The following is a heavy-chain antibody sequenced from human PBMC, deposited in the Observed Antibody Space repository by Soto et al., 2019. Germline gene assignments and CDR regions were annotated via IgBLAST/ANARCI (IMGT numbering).Heavy chain of an antibody. CDR1: GGSISSGGYY. Sequence: SETLSLTCTVSGGSISSGGYYWSWIRQHPGKGLEWIGYIYYSGSTYYNPSLKSRVTITVDTSKNQFSLKLSSVTAADTAVYYCARDHRRGYYGSGSHFSIWGQGTLVTVSS. CDR2: IYYSGST. V-gene: IGHV4-31*03. D-gene: IGHD3-10*01. CDR3: ARDHRRGYYGSGSHFSI. J-gene: IGHJ4*02.